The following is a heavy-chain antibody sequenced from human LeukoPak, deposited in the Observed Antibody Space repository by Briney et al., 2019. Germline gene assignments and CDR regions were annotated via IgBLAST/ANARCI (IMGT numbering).Heavy chain of an antibody. Sequence: ASVKVSCKASVYTFTSYGISWVRQAPGQGLEWMGWISAYNGNTNYAQKLQGRVTMTTDTSTSTAYMELRSLRSDDTAVYYCARDSGYYDILTGYPHDFNYWGEGTLVTVSS. CDR3: ARDSGYYDILTGYPHDFNY. D-gene: IGHD3-9*01. V-gene: IGHV1-18*01. CDR2: ISAYNGNT. J-gene: IGHJ4*02. CDR1: VYTFTSYG.